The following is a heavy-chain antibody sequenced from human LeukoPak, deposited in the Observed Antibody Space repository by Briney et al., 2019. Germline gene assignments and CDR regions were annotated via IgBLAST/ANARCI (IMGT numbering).Heavy chain of an antibody. CDR3: AREDYYGSGSYDY. CDR1: GGSIRSSYYY. Sequence: PSETLSLTCTVSGGSIRSSYYYWGWIRQPPGKGLEWIGSIYDSGSTYYNPSLKSRVTISVDTSKNQFSLKLSSVTAADTAVYYCAREDYYGSGSYDYWGQGTLVTVSS. V-gene: IGHV4-39*07. J-gene: IGHJ4*02. D-gene: IGHD3-10*01. CDR2: IYDSGST.